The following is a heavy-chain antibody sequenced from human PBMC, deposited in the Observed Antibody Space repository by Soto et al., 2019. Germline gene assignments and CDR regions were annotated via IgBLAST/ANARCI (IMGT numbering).Heavy chain of an antibody. V-gene: IGHV3-72*01. CDR1: GFIFSDHY. D-gene: IGHD6-13*01. CDR3: ARALAAARDY. Sequence: EVQLVESGGGLVQPGGSLRLSCAASGFIFSDHYMDWVRQAPGKGLEWVGRTRNKANSHTTEYAASVKGRFTISRDDSKNSLYLQMNSLRAEDTAVYYCARALAAARDYWGQGTLVTVSS. J-gene: IGHJ4*02. CDR2: TRNKANSHTT.